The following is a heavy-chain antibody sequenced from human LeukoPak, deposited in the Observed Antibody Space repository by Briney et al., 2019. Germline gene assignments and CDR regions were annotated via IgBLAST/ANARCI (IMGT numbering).Heavy chain of an antibody. J-gene: IGHJ4*02. Sequence: GGSLRLSCAASGFTFSGYHINWVRQAPGKGLEWIPYISTDGTTIYYADSVKGRFAISRDNAKSSLYLQMNSLRDEDTAVYYCARVWQDYSGVDYWGQGTLVTVSS. D-gene: IGHD2-21*01. CDR1: GFTFSGYH. V-gene: IGHV3-48*02. CDR2: ISTDGTTI. CDR3: ARVWQDYSGVDY.